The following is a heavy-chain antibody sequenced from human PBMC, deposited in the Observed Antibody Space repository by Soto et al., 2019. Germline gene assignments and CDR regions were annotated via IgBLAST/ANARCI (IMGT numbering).Heavy chain of an antibody. CDR3: ARAAKSSGYYYRYDFVY. J-gene: IGHJ4*02. V-gene: IGHV3-66*01. CDR1: GFTVSSNY. D-gene: IGHD3-22*01. CDR2: IYSGGST. Sequence: EVQLVESGGGLVQPGGSLRLSCAASGFTVSSNYMSWVGQAPEKGLEWVSVIYSGGSTYYADSVKGRFTISRDNSKNTRYLQMNSLRAEDTAVYYCARAAKSSGYYYRYDFVYWGQGTLVTVSS.